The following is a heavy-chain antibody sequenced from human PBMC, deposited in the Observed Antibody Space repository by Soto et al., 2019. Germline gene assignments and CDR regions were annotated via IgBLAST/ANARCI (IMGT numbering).Heavy chain of an antibody. Sequence: SETLSLTCTVSGGSIRSYYWSWIRQPPGKRLERIGYIYYSGSTNYNPSLKSRVTISVDTSKDQFSLKLTSVTAADTAVYYCVRSNYFDYWGQGTLVTVSS. CDR2: IYYSGST. J-gene: IGHJ4*02. CDR3: VRSNYFDY. CDR1: GGSIRSYY. V-gene: IGHV4-59*01.